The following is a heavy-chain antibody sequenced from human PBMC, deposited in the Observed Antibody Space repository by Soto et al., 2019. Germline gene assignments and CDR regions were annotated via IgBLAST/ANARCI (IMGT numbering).Heavy chain of an antibody. CDR1: GFTFSSYG. CDR3: AKGLAYCGGDCYSHFDL. D-gene: IGHD2-21*02. V-gene: IGHV3-30*18. J-gene: IGHJ2*01. CDR2: ISYDGSNK. Sequence: QVQLVESGGGVVQPGRSLRLSCAASGFTFSSYGMHWVRQAPGKGLEWVAVISYDGSNKYYADSVKGRFTISRDNSKNTLYLQMNSLRAEDTAVYYCAKGLAYCGGDCYSHFDLWGRGTLVTVSS.